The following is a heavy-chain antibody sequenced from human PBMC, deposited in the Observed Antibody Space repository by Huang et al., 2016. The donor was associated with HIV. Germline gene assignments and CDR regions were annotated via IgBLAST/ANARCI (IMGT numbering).Heavy chain of an antibody. D-gene: IGHD2-2*01. CDR3: ASGEYGKNAYDI. CDR1: GGSITNSNHY. J-gene: IGHJ3*02. Sequence: QLHLQQSGPGLVRPSEPLSLICTVSGGSITNSNHYWGWIRQTPGKGLEWIGNFYYSGDADNTQSLKNRVSRSIDTSKGQFSLRLSSVIATDTAVYYCASGEYGKNAYDIWGQGTVVTVSA. V-gene: IGHV4-39*01. CDR2: FYYSGDA.